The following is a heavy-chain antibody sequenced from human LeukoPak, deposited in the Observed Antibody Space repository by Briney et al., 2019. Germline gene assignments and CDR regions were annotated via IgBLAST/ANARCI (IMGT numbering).Heavy chain of an antibody. CDR3: ARDKSITGTPNWSDP. CDR2: IKQDGSEK. J-gene: IGHJ5*02. V-gene: IGHV3-7*01. CDR1: GFTFSSYW. Sequence: GGSLRLSCAASGFTFSSYWMSWVRQAPGKGLEWVANIKQDGSEKYYVDSVKGRFTISRDNAKNSLYLQMNSLRAEDTAVYYCARDKSITGTPNWSDPWGQGTLVTVSS. D-gene: IGHD1-7*01.